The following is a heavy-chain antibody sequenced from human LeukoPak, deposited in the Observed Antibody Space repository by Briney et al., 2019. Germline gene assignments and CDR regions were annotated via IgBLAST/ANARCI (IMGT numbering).Heavy chain of an antibody. J-gene: IGHJ3*02. CDR1: GFTFSSYW. D-gene: IGHD4-23*01. CDR2: ISYDGSNK. Sequence: PGGSLRLSCAASGFTFSSYWMSWVRQAPGKGLEWVAVISYDGSNKYYADSVKGRFTISRDNSKNTLYLQMNSLRAEDTAVYYCAKGHNYGGNDHDAFDIWGQGTMVTVSS. V-gene: IGHV3-30*18. CDR3: AKGHNYGGNDHDAFDI.